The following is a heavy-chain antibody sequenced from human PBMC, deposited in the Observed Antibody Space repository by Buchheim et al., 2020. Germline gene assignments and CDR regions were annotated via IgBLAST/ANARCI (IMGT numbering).Heavy chain of an antibody. J-gene: IGHJ6*03. CDR3: ARRPAMASYYYYYYMDV. Sequence: AQLSESGGGLVQRGGSLRLSCGASGFTFSAYAMSWVRQAPGKGLEWVSYISSSGSTIYYADSVKGRFTISRDNAKNSLYLQMNSLRAEDTAVYYCARRPAMASYYYYYYMDVWGKGTT. CDR1: GFTFSAYA. CDR2: ISSSGSTI. D-gene: IGHD5-18*01. V-gene: IGHV3-11*01.